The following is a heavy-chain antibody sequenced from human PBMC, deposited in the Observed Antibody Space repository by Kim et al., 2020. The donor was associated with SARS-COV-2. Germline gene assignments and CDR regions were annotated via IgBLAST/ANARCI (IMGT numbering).Heavy chain of an antibody. D-gene: IGHD1-26*01. V-gene: IGHV1-69*13. Sequence: SVKVSCKASGGTFSSYAISWVRQAPGQGLEWMGGIIPIFGTANYAQKFQGRVTITADESTSTAYMELSSLRSEDTAVYYCARIRGGGLQSGGWGQGTLVTVSS. J-gene: IGHJ4*02. CDR1: GGTFSSYA. CDR3: ARIRGGGLQSGG. CDR2: IIPIFGTA.